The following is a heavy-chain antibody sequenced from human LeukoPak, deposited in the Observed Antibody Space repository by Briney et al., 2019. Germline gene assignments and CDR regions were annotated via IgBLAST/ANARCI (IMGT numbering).Heavy chain of an antibody. V-gene: IGHV1-18*04. J-gene: IGHJ5*02. CDR3: ARLAVAGSPEFDP. D-gene: IGHD6-19*01. CDR1: GYNSSQYG. CDR2: ISAYNGNT. Sequence: RASVKVFCKASGYNSSQYGITWVRQAPGQGLEWMGWISAYNGNTNYAQKLQGRVTMTTDTSTSTAYMELRSLRSDDTAVYYCARLAVAGSPEFDPWGQGTLVTVSS.